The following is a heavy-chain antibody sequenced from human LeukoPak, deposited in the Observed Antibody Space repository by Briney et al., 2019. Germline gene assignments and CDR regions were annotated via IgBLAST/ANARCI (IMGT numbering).Heavy chain of an antibody. CDR2: IYHSGST. J-gene: IGHJ4*02. CDR3: ARYCSSTSCSFFDY. V-gene: IGHV4-30-2*01. D-gene: IGHD2-2*01. Sequence: SETLSLTCAVSGGSISSGGYSWSWIRQPPGKGLEWIGYIYHSGSTYYNPSLKRRVTISVDRSKNQFSLKLSSVTAADTAVYYCARYCSSTSCSFFDYWGQGTLVTVSS. CDR1: GGSISSGGYS.